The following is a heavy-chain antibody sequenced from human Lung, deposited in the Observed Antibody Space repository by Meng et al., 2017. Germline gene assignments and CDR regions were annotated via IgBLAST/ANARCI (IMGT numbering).Heavy chain of an antibody. V-gene: IGHV1-8*03. Sequence: ASVKVSCKASGYTFNSYDINWVRQATGQGLEWMGCMNPNSGNTGFAQKFQGRLTITRNTSISTAYKELSTLRSEDTAVYYCARGGYYDILTGYGYSYGMDVWGQGTTVTVSS. D-gene: IGHD3-9*01. CDR1: GYTFNSYD. CDR3: ARGGYYDILTGYGYSYGMDV. J-gene: IGHJ6*02. CDR2: MNPNSGNT.